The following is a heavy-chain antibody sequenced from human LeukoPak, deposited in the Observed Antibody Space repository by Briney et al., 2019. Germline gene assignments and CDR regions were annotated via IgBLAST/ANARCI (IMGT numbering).Heavy chain of an antibody. Sequence: GRSLRLSCAASGFTFSSYGMHWVRQAPGKGLEWVAVISYDGSNKYYADSVKGRFTISRDNSKNTLYLQMNSLRAEDTAVYYCAKDAYDSSGYYHYYFDYWGQGTLVTVSS. J-gene: IGHJ4*02. D-gene: IGHD3-22*01. CDR1: GFTFSSYG. CDR3: AKDAYDSSGYYHYYFDY. CDR2: ISYDGSNK. V-gene: IGHV3-30*18.